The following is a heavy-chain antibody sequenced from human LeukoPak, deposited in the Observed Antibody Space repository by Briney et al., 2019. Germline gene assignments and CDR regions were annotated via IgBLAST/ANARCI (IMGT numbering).Heavy chain of an antibody. V-gene: IGHV4-4*02. Sequence: SETLSLTCAVSGGSISGSNWWSWVRQPPGKGLEWIGEIYHSGSTNYNPSLKSRVTISVDKSKNQFSLKLSSVTAADTAVYYCARDRIVVVPAAMDYYYYGMDAWGKGTTVTVSS. CDR1: GGSISGSNW. CDR2: IYHSGST. J-gene: IGHJ6*04. CDR3: ARDRIVVVPAAMDYYYYGMDA. D-gene: IGHD2-2*01.